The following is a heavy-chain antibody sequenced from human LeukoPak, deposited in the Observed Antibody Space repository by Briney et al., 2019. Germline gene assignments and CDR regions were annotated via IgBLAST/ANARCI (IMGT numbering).Heavy chain of an antibody. CDR2: ISSSGSTI. V-gene: IGHV3-48*03. J-gene: IGHJ4*02. Sequence: GGSLRLSCAASGFTFSSYEMNWVRQAPGKGLEWVTYISSSGSTIYYADSVKGRFTISRDNAKNSLYLQMNSLRAEDTAVYYCARDSSYYGSGSFSDWGQGTLVTVSS. D-gene: IGHD3-10*01. CDR3: ARDSSYYGSGSFSD. CDR1: GFTFSSYE.